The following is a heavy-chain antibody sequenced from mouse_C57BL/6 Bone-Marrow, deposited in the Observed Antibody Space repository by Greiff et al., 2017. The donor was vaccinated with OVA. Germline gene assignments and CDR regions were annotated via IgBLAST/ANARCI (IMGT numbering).Heavy chain of an antibody. CDR2: IYPGSGST. Sequence: QVQLQQPGAELVKPGASVKMSCKASGYTFTSYWITWVKQRPGQGLEWIGDIYPGSGSTNYNEKFKSKATLTVDTSSSTAYMQLSSLTSEDSAVYYCARWSLCSESLFAYWGQGTLVTVSA. J-gene: IGHJ3*01. CDR1: GYTFTSYW. V-gene: IGHV1-55*01. D-gene: IGHD6-2*01. CDR3: ARWSLCSESLFAY.